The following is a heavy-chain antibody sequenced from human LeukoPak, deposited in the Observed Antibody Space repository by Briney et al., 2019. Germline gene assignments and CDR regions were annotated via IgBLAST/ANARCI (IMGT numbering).Heavy chain of an antibody. CDR3: ARPDLYGSGSYYNFNY. CDR2: MNPNSGNT. Sequence: ASVKVSCKASGYTFTSYDINWVRQATGQGLEWMGWMNPNSGNTGYAQKFQGRVTMTRNTSISTAYMELSSLRSEDTAVYYCARPDLYGSGSYYNFNYWGQGTLVTVSS. CDR1: GYTFTSYD. V-gene: IGHV1-8*01. D-gene: IGHD3-10*01. J-gene: IGHJ4*02.